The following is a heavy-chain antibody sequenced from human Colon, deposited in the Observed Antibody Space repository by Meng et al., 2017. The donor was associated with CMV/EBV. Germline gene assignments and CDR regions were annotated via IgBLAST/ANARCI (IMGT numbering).Heavy chain of an antibody. CDR1: GYAFIDYY. CDR2: MNSDAGNT. Sequence: ASVKVSCKASGYAFIDYYIHWVRQAPGQRLEWMGWMNSDAGNTVYAPQFRGRVAMTRDTSINTAYMELSSLKSDDTAVYYCARASQSQRLHDYWGQGTLVTSPQ. V-gene: IGHV1-2*02. CDR3: ARASQSQRLHDY. J-gene: IGHJ4*02. D-gene: IGHD6-25*01.